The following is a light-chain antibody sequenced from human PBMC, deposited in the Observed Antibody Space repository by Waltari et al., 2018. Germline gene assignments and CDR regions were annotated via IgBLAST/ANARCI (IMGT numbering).Light chain of an antibody. CDR1: SSHVGGYTH. J-gene: IGLJ1*01. Sequence: QSALTQPASVSGSPGQSTTLPCTGTSSHVGGYTHLSWYQQHPDKAPKLMIYDVSNRPSGVSNRFSGSKSGNTASLTISGLQAEDEADYYCSSYTSSSTLVFGTGTKVTVL. CDR2: DVS. V-gene: IGLV2-14*01. CDR3: SSYTSSSTLV.